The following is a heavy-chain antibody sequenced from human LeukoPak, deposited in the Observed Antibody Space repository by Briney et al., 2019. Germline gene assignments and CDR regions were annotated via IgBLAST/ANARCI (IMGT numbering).Heavy chain of an antibody. V-gene: IGHV3-30*04. J-gene: IGHJ4*02. CDR3: AKDQKPYRSRWFPGY. D-gene: IGHD6-13*01. Sequence: PGGSLRLSCAASGFTFSSYAMHWVRQAPGKGLEWVAVISYDGSNKYYADSVKGRFTISRDNSKNTLYLQMNSLRAEDTAVYYCAKDQKPYRSRWFPGYWGQGTLVTVSS. CDR2: ISYDGSNK. CDR1: GFTFSSYA.